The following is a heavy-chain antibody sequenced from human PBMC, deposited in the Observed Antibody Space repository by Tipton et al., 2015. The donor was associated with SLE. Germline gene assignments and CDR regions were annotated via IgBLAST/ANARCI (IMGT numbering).Heavy chain of an antibody. CDR3: ARANSGY. V-gene: IGHV4-59*01. D-gene: IGHD1-26*01. Sequence: TLSLTCTVSGDSISNYFCTWIRQSPGTGLEWIGYAYYSGSTNYNPSLKSRVTISVDTSKNQFSLKLSSVTAADTAIYYCARANSGYWGQGTLVTVSS. CDR2: AYYSGST. J-gene: IGHJ4*02. CDR1: GDSISNYF.